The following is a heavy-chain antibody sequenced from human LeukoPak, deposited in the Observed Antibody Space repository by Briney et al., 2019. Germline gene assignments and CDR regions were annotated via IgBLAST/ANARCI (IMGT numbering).Heavy chain of an antibody. CDR2: INHSGST. Sequence: SETLSLTCAVYGGSFSGFHWTWIRQPPGKGLEWIGEINHSGSTNYNPSLRSRVTISVDTSKNQFSQKLFSVTAADTAVYYCARGRDDYNFAYWGQGTLVTVSS. CDR1: GGSFSGFH. J-gene: IGHJ4*02. D-gene: IGHD5-24*01. CDR3: ARGRDDYNFAY. V-gene: IGHV4-34*01.